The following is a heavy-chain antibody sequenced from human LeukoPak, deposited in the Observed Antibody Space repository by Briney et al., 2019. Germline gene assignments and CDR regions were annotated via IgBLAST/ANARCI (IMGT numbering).Heavy chain of an antibody. CDR1: GYTFTGYY. CDR3: ARARSSIAARAGYYFDY. CDR2: INPNSGGT. Sequence: ASVKVSCKASGYTFTGYYMHWVRQAPGQGLEWMGWINPNSGGTNYAQKFQGRVTMTRDTSISTAYMELSRLRSDDTAVYYCARARSSIAARAGYYFDYWGQGTLVTVSS. J-gene: IGHJ4*02. D-gene: IGHD6-6*01. V-gene: IGHV1-2*02.